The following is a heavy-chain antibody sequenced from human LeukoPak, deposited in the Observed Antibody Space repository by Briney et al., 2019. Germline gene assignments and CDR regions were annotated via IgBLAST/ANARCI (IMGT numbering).Heavy chain of an antibody. CDR3: AKAGTWIQLWSYGMDV. D-gene: IGHD5-18*01. Sequence: SETLSLTCAVYGGSFSGYYWSWIRQPPGKGLEWIGEINHSGSTNYNPSLKSRVTISVDTSKNQFSLKLSSVTAADTAVYYCAKAGTWIQLWSYGMDVWGQGTTVTVSS. CDR2: INHSGST. V-gene: IGHV4-34*01. J-gene: IGHJ6*02. CDR1: GGSFSGYY.